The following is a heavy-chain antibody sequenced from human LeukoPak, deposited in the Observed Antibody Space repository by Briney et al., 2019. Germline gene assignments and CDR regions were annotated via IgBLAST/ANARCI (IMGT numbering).Heavy chain of an antibody. J-gene: IGHJ5*02. D-gene: IGHD6-6*01. Sequence: PSETLSLTCTVSGGSISSYYWSWIRQPPGKGLEWIGYIYYSGSTNYNPSLKSRVTISVDTSKNQFSLKLSSVTAADTAVYYCASIRIAAQGGFDPWGQGTLVTVSS. V-gene: IGHV4-59*08. CDR2: IYYSGST. CDR1: GGSISSYY. CDR3: ASIRIAAQGGFDP.